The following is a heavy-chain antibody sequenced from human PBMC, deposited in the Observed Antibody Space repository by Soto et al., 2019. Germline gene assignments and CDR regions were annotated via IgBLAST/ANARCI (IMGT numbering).Heavy chain of an antibody. J-gene: IGHJ4*02. D-gene: IGHD3-3*01. CDR1: GFTFSSYS. CDR2: ISSSSSYI. Sequence: GGSLRLSCAASGFTFSSYSMNWVRQAPGKGLEWVSSISSSSSYIYYADSVKGRFTISRDNAKNSLYLQMNSLRAEDTAVYYCARDDFWSGLATYFDYWGQGTLVTVSS. CDR3: ARDDFWSGLATYFDY. V-gene: IGHV3-21*01.